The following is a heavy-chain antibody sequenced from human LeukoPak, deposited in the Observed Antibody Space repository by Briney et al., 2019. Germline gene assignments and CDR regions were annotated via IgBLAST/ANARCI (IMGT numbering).Heavy chain of an antibody. CDR1: GGSISSSSYY. J-gene: IGHJ4*02. Sequence: SETLSLTCTVSGGSISSSSYYWGWIRQPPGKGLEWIGSIYYSGSTYYNPSLKSRVTISVDTSKNQFSLKLSSVTAADSAVYYCARVSRQWLVFDYWGQGTLVTVSS. CDR2: IYYSGST. D-gene: IGHD6-19*01. CDR3: ARVSRQWLVFDY. V-gene: IGHV4-39*07.